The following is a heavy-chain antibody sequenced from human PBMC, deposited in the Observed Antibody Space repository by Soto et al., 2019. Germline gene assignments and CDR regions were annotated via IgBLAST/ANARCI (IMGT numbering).Heavy chain of an antibody. CDR3: ARHRESYSSSWSGMDV. V-gene: IGHV4-59*08. CDR1: GGSISNYY. D-gene: IGHD6-13*01. J-gene: IGHJ6*02. CDR2: IYYSGST. Sequence: SETLSLTCIVSGGSISNYYWSWIRQPPGKGLEWIGYIYYSGSTNYNPSLKSRVTISVDTSKNQFSLKLSSVTAADTAVYYCARHRESYSSSWSGMDVWGQGTTVTVSS.